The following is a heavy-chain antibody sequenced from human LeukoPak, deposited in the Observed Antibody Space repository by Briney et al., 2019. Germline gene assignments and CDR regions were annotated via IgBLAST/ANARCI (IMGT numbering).Heavy chain of an antibody. V-gene: IGHV1-69*13. Sequence: SVKVSCKASGGTFSSYAISWVRQAPGQGLEWMGGIIPIFGTANYAQKFQGRVTITADESTSTAYMELSSLRSEDTAVYYRERADYYSSGSYYNYFDYWGQGTLVTVSS. J-gene: IGHJ4*02. CDR2: IIPIFGTA. CDR1: GGTFSSYA. CDR3: ERADYYSSGSYYNYFDY. D-gene: IGHD3-10*01.